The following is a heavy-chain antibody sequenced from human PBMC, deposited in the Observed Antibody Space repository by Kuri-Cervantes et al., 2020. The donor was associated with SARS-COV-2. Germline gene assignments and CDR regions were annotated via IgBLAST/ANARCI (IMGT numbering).Heavy chain of an antibody. CDR1: GSTFSSYA. CDR3: ARTLGYNSGWEGLLAMDV. J-gene: IGHJ6*02. D-gene: IGHD6-19*01. Sequence: GGSRRPSCAASGSTFSSYATNWVRQAPGKGLEWVAVISYDGSNKYYADSVKGRFTISTNSSKNTIYQKMNSLRAEDTAVYYCARTLGYNSGWEGLLAMDVWGQGTPVTVSS. V-gene: IGHV3-30-3*01. CDR2: ISYDGSNK.